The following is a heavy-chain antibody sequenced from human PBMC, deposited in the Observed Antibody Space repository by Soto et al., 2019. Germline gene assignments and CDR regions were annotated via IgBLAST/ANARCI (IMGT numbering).Heavy chain of an antibody. CDR2: IYYSGST. CDR1: GGSVSSGSYY. V-gene: IGHV4-61*01. CDR3: AREWASGDYGMDV. J-gene: IGHJ6*02. D-gene: IGHD3-10*01. Sequence: QVQLQESGPGLVKPSETLSLTCTVSGGSVSSGSYYWSWIRQPPGKGLEWIGYIYYSGSTNYNPSLKSRVTISVDTSKNQFSLKLSSVTAADTAVYYCAREWASGDYGMDVWGQGTTVTVSS.